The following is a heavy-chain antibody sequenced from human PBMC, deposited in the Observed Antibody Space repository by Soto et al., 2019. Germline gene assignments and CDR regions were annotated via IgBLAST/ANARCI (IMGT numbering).Heavy chain of an antibody. D-gene: IGHD3-10*01. J-gene: IGHJ4*02. V-gene: IGHV1-3*05. CDR1: GYTFISYA. Sequence: QVQLVQSGAEEKKPGASVKVSCKASGYTFISYAMYWVRQAPGQRLEWRGWINAGNGNTKYSQKFQGRVIITRDTSASTAYMELNSLRSEDTAVYYCARDFNYGSGDYWGQGTLVTVSS. CDR2: INAGNGNT. CDR3: ARDFNYGSGDY.